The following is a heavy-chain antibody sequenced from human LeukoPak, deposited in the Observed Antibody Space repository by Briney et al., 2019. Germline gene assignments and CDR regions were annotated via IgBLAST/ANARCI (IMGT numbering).Heavy chain of an antibody. CDR3: TTEYSDVTAFDY. CDR2: ISGSGGST. D-gene: IGHD4-11*01. CDR1: GFTFSSYA. Sequence: PGGSLRLSCAASGFTFSSYAMSWVRQAPGKGLEWVSAISGSGGSTYYADSVKGRFTISRDNSKNTLYLQMNSLRAEDTAVYYCTTEYSDVTAFDYWGQGTLVTVSS. V-gene: IGHV3-23*01. J-gene: IGHJ4*02.